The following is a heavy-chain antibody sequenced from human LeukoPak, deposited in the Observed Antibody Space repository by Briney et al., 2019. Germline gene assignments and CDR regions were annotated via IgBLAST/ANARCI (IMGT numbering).Heavy chain of an antibody. D-gene: IGHD3-22*01. CDR3: ARGVYADDRSGFYPSPLHY. V-gene: IGHV3-53*01. J-gene: IGHJ4*02. CDR1: GFTVSSNF. Sequence: PGGSLRISCAASGFTVSSNFMTWVRQAPGKGLEWVSVIYSGGSTNYADSVKGRFTISRDNSKNTLYLQMNSLRAEDTAVYHCARGVYADDRSGFYPSPLHYWGQGTLVTVSS. CDR2: IYSGGST.